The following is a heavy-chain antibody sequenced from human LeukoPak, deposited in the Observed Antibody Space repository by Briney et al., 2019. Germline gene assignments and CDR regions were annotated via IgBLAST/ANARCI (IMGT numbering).Heavy chain of an antibody. V-gene: IGHV4-30-2*01. CDR2: ISHSGST. CDR3: ARLPPSGSGDLDY. J-gene: IGHJ4*02. CDR1: GGSISSGGHS. D-gene: IGHD3-10*01. Sequence: SQTLSLTCTVSGGSISSGGHSWSWTRQPPGKGLEGIGNISHSGSTSYTPSLKSRVTISVDRSKNPFSLRLKSVTAADTAVYYCARLPPSGSGDLDYWGQGTLVTVSS.